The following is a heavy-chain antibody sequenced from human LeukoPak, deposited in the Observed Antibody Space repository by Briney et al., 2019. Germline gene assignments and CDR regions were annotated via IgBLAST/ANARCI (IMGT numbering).Heavy chain of an antibody. CDR1: GFTFSSYS. Sequence: GGSLRLSCAASGFTFSSYSMNWVRRAPGKGLEWVSSISSTSSFIDYADSVKGRFTISRDNAKNSLYLRMNSLTAEDTAVYYCVRELHYDLSTVYFGTPYFDFWGQGTVVTVSS. CDR3: VRELHYDLSTVYFGTPYFDF. J-gene: IGHJ4*02. D-gene: IGHD3-9*01. CDR2: ISSTSSFI. V-gene: IGHV3-21*01.